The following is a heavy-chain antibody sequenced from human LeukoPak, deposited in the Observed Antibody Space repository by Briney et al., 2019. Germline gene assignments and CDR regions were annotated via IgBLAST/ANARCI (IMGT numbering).Heavy chain of an antibody. CDR1: GFTFTTYS. CDR3: ARRAGDYSHPYDY. CDR2: IYSGGNT. J-gene: IGHJ4*02. Sequence: GGSLRLSCEASGFTFTTYSMTWVRQAPGKGLEWVSFIYSGGNTYYADSVKGRFTISRDNSKNTVHLQMNSLRAEDTAMYYCARRAGDYSHPYDYWGQGTLVTVSS. V-gene: IGHV3-53*01. D-gene: IGHD3-22*01.